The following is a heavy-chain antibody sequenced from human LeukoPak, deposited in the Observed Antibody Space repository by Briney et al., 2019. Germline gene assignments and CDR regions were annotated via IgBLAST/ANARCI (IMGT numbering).Heavy chain of an antibody. CDR2: ISYDGSNK. J-gene: IGHJ3*02. CDR3: ATTLGRIAAAADAFDI. CDR1: GFTFSSYA. Sequence: GGSLRLSRAASGFTFSSYAMHWVRQAPGKGLEWVAVISYDGSNKYYADSVKGRFTISRDNSKNTLYLQMNSLRAEDTAVYYCATTLGRIAAAADAFDIWGQGTMVTVSS. D-gene: IGHD6-13*01. V-gene: IGHV3-30-3*01.